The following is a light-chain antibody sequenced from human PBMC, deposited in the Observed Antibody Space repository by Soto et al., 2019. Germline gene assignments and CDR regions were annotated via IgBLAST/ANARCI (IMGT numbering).Light chain of an antibody. J-gene: IGKJ3*01. CDR1: RSISDW. CDR2: GAS. CDR3: QQLFMYPPT. V-gene: IGKV1-5*01. Sequence: DIQMTQSPSSLSPSVGDRVTITCRASRSISDWLAWYQQKPGKAPELLIYGASTLQGGVPSRFSGSGSGTDFTLTVSSLQPEDLATYYCQQLFMYPPTFGPGTKVDI.